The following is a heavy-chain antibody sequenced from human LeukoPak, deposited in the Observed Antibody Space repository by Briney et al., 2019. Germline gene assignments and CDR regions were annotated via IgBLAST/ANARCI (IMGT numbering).Heavy chain of an antibody. CDR1: GFTVSSNY. Sequence: GGSLRLSCAASGFTVSSNYMSWVRQAPGKGLEWVSVIYSGGSTYYADSVKGRFTISRDNSKNTLYLQMNSLRAEDTAVYYCAKAPTYYYDSSGYDYWGQGTLVTVSS. V-gene: IGHV3-66*01. D-gene: IGHD3-22*01. J-gene: IGHJ4*02. CDR3: AKAPTYYYDSSGYDY. CDR2: IYSGGST.